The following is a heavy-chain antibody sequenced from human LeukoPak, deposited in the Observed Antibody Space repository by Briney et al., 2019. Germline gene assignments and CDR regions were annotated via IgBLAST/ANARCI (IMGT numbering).Heavy chain of an antibody. CDR1: GGSISSYY. D-gene: IGHD6-13*01. V-gene: IGHV4-59*01. CDR3: ARDKGLAAAGHWYFDL. CDR2: IYYSGST. J-gene: IGHJ2*01. Sequence: KSSETLCLTCTVSGGSISSYYWSWIRQSPGKGLEWIGYIYYSGSTNYNPSLKSRVTISGDTSKNQFSLKLSSVTAADTAVYYCARDKGLAAAGHWYFDLWGRGTLVTVSS.